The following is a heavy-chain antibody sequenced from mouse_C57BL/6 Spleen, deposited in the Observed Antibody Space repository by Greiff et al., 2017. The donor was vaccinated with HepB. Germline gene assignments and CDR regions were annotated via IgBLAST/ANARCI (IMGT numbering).Heavy chain of an antibody. V-gene: IGHV14-3*01. Sequence: LVESVAELVRPGASVKLSCTASGFNIKNTYMHWVKQRPEQGLEWIGRIDPANGNTKYAPKFQGKATITADTSSNTAYLQLSSLTSEDTAIDYCARGYGNSYYYAMDYWGQGTSVTVSS. J-gene: IGHJ4*01. CDR2: IDPANGNT. CDR3: ARGYGNSYYYAMDY. CDR1: GFNIKNTY. D-gene: IGHD2-1*01.